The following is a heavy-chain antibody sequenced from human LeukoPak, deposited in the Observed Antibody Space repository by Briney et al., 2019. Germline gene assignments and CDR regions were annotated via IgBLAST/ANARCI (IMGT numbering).Heavy chain of an antibody. CDR1: GFTFSSYE. V-gene: IGHV3-48*03. CDR2: ISSSGSTI. J-gene: IGHJ4*02. D-gene: IGHD3-3*01. CDR3: ARRERDDFGSGYYGDR. Sequence: GGSLRLSCAASGFTFSSYEVNWVRQAPGKGLEWVSYISSSGSTIYYADSVKGRFTISRDNAKNSLYLQMNSLRAEDTAVYYCARRERDDFGSGYYGDRWGQGTLVTVSS.